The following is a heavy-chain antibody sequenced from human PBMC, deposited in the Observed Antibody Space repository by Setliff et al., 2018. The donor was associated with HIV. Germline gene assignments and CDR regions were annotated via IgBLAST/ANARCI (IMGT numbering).Heavy chain of an antibody. CDR1: GGSISSSNW. Sequence: SETLSLTCTVSGGSISSSNWWSWVRQFPGKGLEWIGEVHHVEITNYNPSLRSRVPISVDTSQNQFSLRLTSVTAADTALYYCARLHYDILSPDSKRDNYFDHWGQGALVTVSS. J-gene: IGHJ4*02. D-gene: IGHD3-9*01. CDR3: ARLHYDILSPDSKRDNYFDH. V-gene: IGHV4-4*02. CDR2: VHHVEIT.